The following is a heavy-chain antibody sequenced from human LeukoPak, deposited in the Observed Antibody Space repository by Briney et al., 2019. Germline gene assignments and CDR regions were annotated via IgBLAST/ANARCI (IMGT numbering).Heavy chain of an antibody. D-gene: IGHD3-16*01. J-gene: IGHJ4*02. CDR1: GFTFNSYE. V-gene: IGHV3-48*03. CDR3: ARDWRGKPFDY. CDR2: ISSGGSII. Sequence: PGGSLRLSCAAAGFTFNSYEMNWVRQAPGKGLEWVSYISSGGSIIYYADSVKGRFAISRDNAKNSLYLQMNSLRAEDTAVYYCARDWRGKPFDYWGEGTLVTVSS.